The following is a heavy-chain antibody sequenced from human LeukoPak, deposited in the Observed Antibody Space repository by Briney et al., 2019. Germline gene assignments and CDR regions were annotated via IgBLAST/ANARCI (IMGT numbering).Heavy chain of an antibody. D-gene: IGHD2-2*02. CDR3: ARDTHDYPYYMDV. CDR2: IYYSGNT. CDR1: GDSISNDDSY. J-gene: IGHJ6*03. V-gene: IGHV4-30-4*08. Sequence: SQTLSLTCTVSGDSISNDDSYWSWIRQSPGKGLEWIGYIYYSGNTYYNPSLESRVTISVDTSKNQFSLKLSSVTAADTAVHYCARDTHDYPYYMDVWGKGTTVTVSS.